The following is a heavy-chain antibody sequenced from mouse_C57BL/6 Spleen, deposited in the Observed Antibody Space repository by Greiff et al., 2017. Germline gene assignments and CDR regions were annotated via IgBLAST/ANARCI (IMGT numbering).Heavy chain of an antibody. J-gene: IGHJ2*01. V-gene: IGHV1-69*01. CDR1: GYTFTSYW. CDR3: ARELGPFDY. CDR2: IDPSDSYT. Sequence: QVQLQQPGAELVMPGASVKLSCKASGYTFTSYWMHWVKQRPGQGLEWIGEIDPSDSYTNYNQKFKGKSTLTVDKSSSPAYMQLSSLTSEDSAVYYCARELGPFDYWGQGTTLTVSS. D-gene: IGHD4-1*01.